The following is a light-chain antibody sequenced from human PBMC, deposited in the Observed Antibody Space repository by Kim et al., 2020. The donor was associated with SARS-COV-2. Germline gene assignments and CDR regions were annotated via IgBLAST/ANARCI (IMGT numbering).Light chain of an antibody. CDR2: DAS. CDR3: QQSYSIAPLT. J-gene: IGKJ4*01. V-gene: IGKV1-39*01. CDR1: QSITNC. Sequence: ASVGDRVTITCRASQSITNCLNWYQQKPGKAPKVLIFDASSLQSGVPSRFSGSGSGTDFTLTISIVQPEDFATYYCQQSYSIAPLTFGGGTKMEI.